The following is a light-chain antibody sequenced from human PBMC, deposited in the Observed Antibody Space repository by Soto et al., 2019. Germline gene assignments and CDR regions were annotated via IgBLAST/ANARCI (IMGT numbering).Light chain of an antibody. Sequence: DIVMTQSPLSLPVTPGEPASISCRPSQSLLHSNGYNYLDWYLQKPGQSPQLLIYLGSNRASGVPNRFSGSGSGTDFTLQISRVEDEDVGVYYCMQALQTPWAFGQGTKVEIK. CDR1: QSLLHSNGYNY. CDR3: MQALQTPWA. V-gene: IGKV2-28*01. J-gene: IGKJ1*01. CDR2: LGS.